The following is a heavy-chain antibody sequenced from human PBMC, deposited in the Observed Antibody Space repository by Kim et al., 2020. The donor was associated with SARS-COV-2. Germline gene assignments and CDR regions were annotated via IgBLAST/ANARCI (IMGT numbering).Heavy chain of an antibody. CDR3: TRRSIAVAGSAGITWFDP. J-gene: IGHJ5*02. V-gene: IGHV5-51*01. Sequence: GESLKISCQASGYNFANYWIGWVRQIPGKGLEYVGIIYPGDSDTRYSPSFQGTVTISADKSIRTVYLQWNNLKASDTAMYYCTRRSIAVAGSAGITWFDPWGQGTLVTVSS. D-gene: IGHD6-19*01. CDR1: GYNFANYW. CDR2: IYPGDSDT.